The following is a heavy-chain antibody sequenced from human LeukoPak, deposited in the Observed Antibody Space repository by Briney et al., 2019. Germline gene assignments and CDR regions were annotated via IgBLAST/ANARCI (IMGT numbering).Heavy chain of an antibody. CDR2: INHSGST. J-gene: IGHJ5*02. V-gene: IGHV4-34*01. D-gene: IGHD5/OR15-5a*01. CDR1: GGSFSGYY. CDR3: ARLYASGNWFDP. Sequence: SETLSLICAVYGGSFSGYYWSWIREPPGTGLEWIGEINHSGSTNYNPSLKSRVTISVYTSKNQLSLTLSSVTAADTAVYYCARLYASGNWFDPWGQGTLVTVSS.